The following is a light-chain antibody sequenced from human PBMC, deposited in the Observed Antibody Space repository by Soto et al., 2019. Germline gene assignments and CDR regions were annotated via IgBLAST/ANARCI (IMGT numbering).Light chain of an antibody. V-gene: IGKV1-39*01. J-gene: IGKJ1*01. Sequence: DIQMTQSPSSLSASVGDRVTITCRASQSISSYLNWYQQKXGKAPKXXIYAASSLQSGVPPRFSGSGSGTDFTLTISSLQPEDFATYYCQQSYSTPRTFGQGTKVDIK. CDR3: QQSYSTPRT. CDR2: AAS. CDR1: QSISSY.